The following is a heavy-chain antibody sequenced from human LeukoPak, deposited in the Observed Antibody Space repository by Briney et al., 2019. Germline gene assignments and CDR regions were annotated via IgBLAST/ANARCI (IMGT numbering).Heavy chain of an antibody. CDR2: INPNTNGI. D-gene: IGHD3-16*01. J-gene: IGHJ4*02. CDR3: ARDFGPTDLTN. Sequence: ASVKVSCKASGYTISDYFMHWVRQAPGQGLEWMGWINPNTNGINYAQKFQGRVIMTRDASINTAYMELSRLRSDDTAVYYCARDFGPTDLTNWGQGTLVTVSS. CDR1: GYTISDYF. V-gene: IGHV1-2*02.